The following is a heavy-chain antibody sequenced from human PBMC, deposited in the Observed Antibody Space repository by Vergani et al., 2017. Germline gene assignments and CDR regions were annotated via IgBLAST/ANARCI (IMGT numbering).Heavy chain of an antibody. CDR1: GFTFSSYW. CDR2: INQDGSEK. J-gene: IGHJ4*02. Sequence: EVQLVESGGGLVQPGGSLRLSCAASGFTFSSYWMSWVRQAPGKGLEWVANINQDGSEKYYVDSVKGRFTISRDNAKNSLYLQMNSLRAEDTAVYYCARGLMRDYYGSGSYSGWAQGTLVTVSS. D-gene: IGHD3-10*01. CDR3: ARGLMRDYYGSGSYSG. V-gene: IGHV3-7*03.